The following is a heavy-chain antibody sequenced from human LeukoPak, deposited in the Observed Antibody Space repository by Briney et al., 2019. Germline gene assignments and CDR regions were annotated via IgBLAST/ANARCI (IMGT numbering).Heavy chain of an antibody. V-gene: IGHV1-3*01. Sequence: GASVKVSCKASGYTFTSYAMHWVRQAPGQRLEWMGWINAGNGNTKYSQKFQGRVTITRDTSASTAYMELSSLRSEDTAVYYCARDSDSGYSSGQDWFDPWGQGTLVTVSS. CDR2: INAGNGNT. D-gene: IGHD6-19*01. J-gene: IGHJ5*02. CDR3: ARDSDSGYSSGQDWFDP. CDR1: GYTFTSYA.